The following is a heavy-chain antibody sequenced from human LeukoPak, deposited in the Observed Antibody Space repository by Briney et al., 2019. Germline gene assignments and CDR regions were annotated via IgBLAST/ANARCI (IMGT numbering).Heavy chain of an antibody. CDR1: GGSFSGYY. V-gene: IGHV4-34*01. Sequence: SETLSLTCAVYGGSFSGYYWSWIRQPPGKGLEWIGEINHSGSTNYNPSLKSRVTISVDTSKNQFSLKLSSVTAADTAVYYCAREGAANFDYWGQGTLVTVSS. J-gene: IGHJ4*02. CDR3: AREGAANFDY. CDR2: INHSGST. D-gene: IGHD1-26*01.